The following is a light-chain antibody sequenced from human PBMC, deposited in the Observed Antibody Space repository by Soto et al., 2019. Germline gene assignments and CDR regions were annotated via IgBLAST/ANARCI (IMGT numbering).Light chain of an antibody. V-gene: IGKV3-15*01. CDR3: QRYDNWPIT. CDR2: HTS. Sequence: EIVMTQSPATLPVSPGEIATLSCRASESISGNLAWYQQKPGLSPRLLIYHTSTRAAGVPPRFSGSGSWTEFSLTISSLQTDDSAVDYCQRYDNWPITFGRETKVYIK. CDR1: ESISGN. J-gene: IGKJ4*01.